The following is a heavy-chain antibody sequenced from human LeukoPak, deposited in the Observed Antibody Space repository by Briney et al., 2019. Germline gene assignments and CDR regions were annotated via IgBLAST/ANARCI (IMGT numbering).Heavy chain of an antibody. CDR1: GFRFTDYA. CDR3: VERGYDYYSAGLFYAEYFHT. CDR2: ISGRGQST. V-gene: IGHV3-23*01. D-gene: IGHD3-22*01. J-gene: IGHJ1*01. Sequence: GGSLRLSCTASGFRFTDYAMNWVRQAPGKGLEWVSDISGRGQSTYYPDSVRGVFIVATENTNHTLFLQMNSLRVETTALYYLVERGYDYYSAGLFYAEYFHTWGQGTLVTVAS.